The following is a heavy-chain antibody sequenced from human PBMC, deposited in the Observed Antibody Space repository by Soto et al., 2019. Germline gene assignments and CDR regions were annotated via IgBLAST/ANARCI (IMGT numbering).Heavy chain of an antibody. CDR1: GGSISSGGYY. Sequence: KSSETLSLTCTVSGGSISSGGYYWSWIRQHPGKGLEWIGYIYYSGSTYYNPSLKSRVTISVDTSKNQFSLKLSSVTAADTAVYYCVTVNLVGAAYYFDYWGPGTLVTVSS. CDR3: VTVNLVGAAYYFDY. V-gene: IGHV4-31*03. J-gene: IGHJ4*02. CDR2: IYYSGST. D-gene: IGHD1-26*01.